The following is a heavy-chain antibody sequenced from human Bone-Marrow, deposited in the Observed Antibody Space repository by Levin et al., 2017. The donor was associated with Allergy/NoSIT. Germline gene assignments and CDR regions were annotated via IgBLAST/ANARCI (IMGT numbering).Heavy chain of an antibody. J-gene: IGHJ5*02. D-gene: IGHD6-19*01. Sequence: GGSLRLSCAASGFTFSSYDMHWVRQATGKGLEWVSAIGTAGDTYYPGSVKGRFTISRENAKNSLYLQMNSLRAGDTAVYYCARASRAVAGTGGYWFDPWGQGTLVTVSS. CDR1: GFTFSSYD. CDR3: ARASRAVAGTGGYWFDP. V-gene: IGHV3-13*04. CDR2: IGTAGDT.